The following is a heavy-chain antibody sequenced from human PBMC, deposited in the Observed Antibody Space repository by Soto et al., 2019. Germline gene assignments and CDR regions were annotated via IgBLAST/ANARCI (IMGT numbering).Heavy chain of an antibody. Sequence: QVQLVQSGADVKTPGASVRVSCKASGYTFTGYYVHWVREAPGQGLEWMGWSNPETGATSYAQKFQGRVTLSRDTSINTAYLELSSLRFDDAAVYFCARERYQVISDGMDVGGQGTTVTVSS. CDR2: SNPETGAT. CDR1: GYTFTGYY. CDR3: ARERYQVISDGMDV. V-gene: IGHV1-2*02. D-gene: IGHD2-2*01. J-gene: IGHJ6*02.